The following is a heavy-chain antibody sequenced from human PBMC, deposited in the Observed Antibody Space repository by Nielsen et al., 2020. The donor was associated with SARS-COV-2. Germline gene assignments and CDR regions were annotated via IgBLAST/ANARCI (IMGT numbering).Heavy chain of an antibody. CDR2: ISSSSSTI. Sequence: GESLKISCAASGFSLSRYWMHWVRQAPGKGLEWVSYISSSSSTIYYADSVKGRFTISRDNAKNSLYLQMNSLRDEDTAVYYCARGEESWIQLWPLDYWGQGTLVTVSS. CDR1: GFSLSRYW. V-gene: IGHV3-48*02. CDR3: ARGEESWIQLWPLDY. J-gene: IGHJ4*02. D-gene: IGHD5-18*01.